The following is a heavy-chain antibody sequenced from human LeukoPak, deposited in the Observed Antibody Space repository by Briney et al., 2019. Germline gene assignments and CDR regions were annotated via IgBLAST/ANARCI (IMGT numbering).Heavy chain of an antibody. Sequence: ASVKVSCKASGYMFTSYAFSWVRQAPGQGLEWMGWISTDYGKTDYAQRLQGRVTMTTDASTTTAYMELRRLRSDDTAVYYCAREEVAGSFDYWGQGTLVTVSP. V-gene: IGHV1-18*01. CDR3: AREEVAGSFDY. D-gene: IGHD6-19*01. J-gene: IGHJ4*02. CDR2: ISTDYGKT. CDR1: GYMFTSYA.